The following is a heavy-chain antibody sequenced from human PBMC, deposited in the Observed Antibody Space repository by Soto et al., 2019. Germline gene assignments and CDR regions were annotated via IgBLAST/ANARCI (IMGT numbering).Heavy chain of an antibody. D-gene: IGHD3-16*02. J-gene: IGHJ4*02. CDR1: GGSFSGYY. CDR3: ARVRITFGGVIVSFDY. Sequence: QVQLQQWGAGLLKPSETLSLTCAVYGGSFSGYYWSWIRQPPGKGLEWIGEINHSGSTNYNPSLKSRVTISVDTSKNQFSLKLSSVTAADTAVYYCARVRITFGGVIVSFDYWGQGTLVTVSS. CDR2: INHSGST. V-gene: IGHV4-34*01.